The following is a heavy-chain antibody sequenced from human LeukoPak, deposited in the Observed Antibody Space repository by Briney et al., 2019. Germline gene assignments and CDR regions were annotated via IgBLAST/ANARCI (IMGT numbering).Heavy chain of an antibody. CDR2: IYYSGST. CDR1: GGSISSSSYY. Sequence: SETLSLTCTVSGGSISSSSYYWGWIRQPPGKGLEWIGSIYYSGSTYYNPSLKSRVTISVDTSKNQFSLKLSSVTAADTAVYYCARSYCGGDCYQEYYFDYWGQGTLVTVSS. J-gene: IGHJ4*02. CDR3: ARSYCGGDCYQEYYFDY. V-gene: IGHV4-39*01. D-gene: IGHD2-21*02.